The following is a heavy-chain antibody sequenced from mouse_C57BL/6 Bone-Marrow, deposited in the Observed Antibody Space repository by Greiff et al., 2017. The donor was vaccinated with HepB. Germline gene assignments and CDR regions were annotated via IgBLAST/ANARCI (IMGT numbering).Heavy chain of an antibody. J-gene: IGHJ3*01. V-gene: IGHV1-54*01. Sequence: VQLQQSGAELVRPGTSVKVSCKASGYAFTNYLIEWVKQRPGQGLEWIGVINPGSGGTNYNEKFKGKATLTADKSSSTAYMQLSSLTSEDSAVYFCARSRYYGSSSGFAYWGQGTLVTVSA. CDR1: GYAFTNYL. D-gene: IGHD1-1*01. CDR3: ARSRYYGSSSGFAY. CDR2: INPGSGGT.